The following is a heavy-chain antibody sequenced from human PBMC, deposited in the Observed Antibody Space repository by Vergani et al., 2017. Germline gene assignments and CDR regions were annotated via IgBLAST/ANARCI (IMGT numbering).Heavy chain of an antibody. Sequence: QVLLVQSGAEVKKPGSSVKVSCKASGGTFSSYAISWVRQAPGQGLEWMGRIIPIFGTANYAQKFQGRVTITADESTSTAYMELSSLRSEDTAVYYCASPPVAAAGMYQAAEDEYFQHWGQGTLVTVSS. D-gene: IGHD6-13*01. CDR2: IIPIFGTA. CDR3: ASPPVAAAGMYQAAEDEYFQH. V-gene: IGHV1-69*18. J-gene: IGHJ1*01. CDR1: GGTFSSYA.